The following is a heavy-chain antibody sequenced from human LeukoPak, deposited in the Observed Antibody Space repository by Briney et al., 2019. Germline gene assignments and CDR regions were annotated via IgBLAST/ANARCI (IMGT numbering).Heavy chain of an antibody. CDR2: MNPISGNT. CDR3: ARDPPWDCSTSICYAGAFDI. Sequence: ASVKVSCKASGYTFTSYDINWVRQATGQGLEWMGWMNPISGNTGHAQKFQGRVTMTRDTSISTAYMELSSLRFEDTAVYYCARDPPWDCSTSICYAGAFDIWGQGTMVTVSS. D-gene: IGHD2-2*01. J-gene: IGHJ3*02. CDR1: GYTFTSYD. V-gene: IGHV1-8*01.